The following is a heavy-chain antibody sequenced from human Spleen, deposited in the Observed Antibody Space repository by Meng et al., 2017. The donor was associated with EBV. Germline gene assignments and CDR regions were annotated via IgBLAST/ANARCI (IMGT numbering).Heavy chain of an antibody. CDR1: GGSVSSGSYY. D-gene: IGHD4-17*01. CDR2: ISYSGST. V-gene: IGHV4-61*01. J-gene: IGHJ5*02. CDR3: ARDNGDYVSDP. Sequence: QVPLQESGAGLVKPLETLSLTCTVSGGSVSSGSYYWGWIRQPPGKGLEWIGYISYSGSTNYNPSLKSRVTISVDTSKNQFSLKLSSVTAADTAVYYCARDNGDYVSDPWGQGTLVTVSS.